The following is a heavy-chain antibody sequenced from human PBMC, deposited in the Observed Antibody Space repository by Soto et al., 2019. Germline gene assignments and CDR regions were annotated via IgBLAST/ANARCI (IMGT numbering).Heavy chain of an antibody. J-gene: IGHJ4*02. Sequence: SETLSLTCSVSGDSISTDYWSWIRQSPGKGLEWIGFIYYGGSTNYNPSLKSRVTISVDTPKNQFSLKLSSVTAADTAVYYCAKNWNWGSLVHWGQGTLVT. D-gene: IGHD7-27*01. CDR3: AKNWNWGSLVH. CDR2: IYYGGST. V-gene: IGHV4-59*08. CDR1: GDSISTDY.